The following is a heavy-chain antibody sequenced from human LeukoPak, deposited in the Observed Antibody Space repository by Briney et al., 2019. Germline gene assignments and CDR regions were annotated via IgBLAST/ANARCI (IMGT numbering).Heavy chain of an antibody. D-gene: IGHD4-11*01. CDR3: ARDGTTLTPEEFDN. CDR2: ISSSSSTI. J-gene: IGHJ4*02. V-gene: IGHV3-48*01. CDR1: GFTFSTYS. Sequence: GGSLRLSCAASGFTFSTYSMTWVRQAPGKGLEWLSYISSSSSTIYYAASVKGRFTISRDNAKNSLYLQMNSLRAEDTAVYYCARDGTTLTPEEFDNRGQGTLVTVSA.